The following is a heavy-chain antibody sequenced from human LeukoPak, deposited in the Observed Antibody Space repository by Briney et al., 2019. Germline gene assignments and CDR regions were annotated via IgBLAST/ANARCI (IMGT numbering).Heavy chain of an antibody. V-gene: IGHV1-69*05. Sequence: SVKVSCKASGGTFISYAISWVRQAPGQGLEWMGRIIPIFGTANYAQKFQGRVTITTDESTSTAYMELSSLRSKDTAVYYCARSSLFGVVTGYFDYWGQGTLVTVSS. CDR2: IIPIFGTA. CDR1: GGTFISYA. CDR3: ARSSLFGVVTGYFDY. J-gene: IGHJ4*02. D-gene: IGHD3-3*01.